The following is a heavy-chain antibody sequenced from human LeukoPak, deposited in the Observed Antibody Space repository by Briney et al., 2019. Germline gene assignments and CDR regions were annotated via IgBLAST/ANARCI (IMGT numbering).Heavy chain of an antibody. Sequence: SETLSLTCTVSGGSISSYYWSWIRQPAGKGLEWIGRIYTSGSTYYNPSLKSRVTISVDTSKNQFSLKLSSVTAADTAVYYCARGPPVVPAARAYYYYYMDVWGKGTTVTVSS. CDR2: IYTSGST. J-gene: IGHJ6*03. CDR3: ARGPPVVPAARAYYYYYMDV. V-gene: IGHV4-4*07. CDR1: GGSISSYY. D-gene: IGHD2-2*01.